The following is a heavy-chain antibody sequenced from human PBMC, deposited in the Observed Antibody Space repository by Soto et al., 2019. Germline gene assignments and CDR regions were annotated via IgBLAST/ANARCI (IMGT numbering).Heavy chain of an antibody. J-gene: IGHJ4*02. Sequence: SETLSLTCAVYGGSFSGYYWSWIRQPPGKGLEWIGEINHSGSTNYNPSLKSRVTISVDTSKNQFSLKLSSVTAADTAVYYCARGLYYDFWSGYYTRYYFDYWGQGTLVTVSS. V-gene: IGHV4-34*01. CDR2: INHSGST. CDR1: GGSFSGYY. D-gene: IGHD3-3*01. CDR3: ARGLYYDFWSGYYTRYYFDY.